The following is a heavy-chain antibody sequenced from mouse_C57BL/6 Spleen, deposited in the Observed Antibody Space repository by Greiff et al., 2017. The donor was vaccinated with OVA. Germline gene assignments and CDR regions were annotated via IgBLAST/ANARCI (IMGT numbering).Heavy chain of an antibody. CDR2: IYPGGGDT. J-gene: IGHJ4*01. V-gene: IGHV1-80*01. Sequence: VQLQQSGAELVKPGASVTISCKASGYAFSSYWMNWVKQRPGKGLEWIGQIYPGGGDTNYNGKFKGKATLTADKSSSTADMQLSSLTSEDSAVYFCARYYYGSSSFYYAMDYWGQGTSVTVSS. CDR1: GYAFSSYW. D-gene: IGHD1-1*01. CDR3: ARYYYGSSSFYYAMDY.